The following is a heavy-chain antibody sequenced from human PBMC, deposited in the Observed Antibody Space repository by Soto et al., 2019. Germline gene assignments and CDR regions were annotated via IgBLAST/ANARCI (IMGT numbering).Heavy chain of an antibody. CDR1: GGSISRYD. J-gene: IGHJ2*01. CDR2: FYSSGTT. CDR3: ARGVDYDSSGLYWYFDL. D-gene: IGHD3-22*01. Sequence: SETLSLTCTVSGGSISRYDWSWIRQAPGKKLEWIGHFYSSGTTSYNPSLRSRVTMSQDTSKNHASLKLRSVTTAYTAVYFCARGVDYDSSGLYWYFDLWGRGTLVTVSS. V-gene: IGHV4-59*01.